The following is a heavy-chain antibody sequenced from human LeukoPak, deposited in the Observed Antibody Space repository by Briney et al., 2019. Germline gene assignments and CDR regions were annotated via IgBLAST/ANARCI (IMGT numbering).Heavy chain of an antibody. CDR1: GFTFSSYE. J-gene: IGHJ4*02. CDR2: ISSSGSTL. CDR3: AKDPSYNWNYLTY. V-gene: IGHV3-48*03. D-gene: IGHD1-20*01. Sequence: GGSLRLSCAASGFTFSSYEMNWVRQAPGKGLEWVSYISSSGSTLYYADSVKRRFTISRDNSKNTLYVQMNSLRAEDTAVYYCAKDPSYNWNYLTYWGQGTLVTASS.